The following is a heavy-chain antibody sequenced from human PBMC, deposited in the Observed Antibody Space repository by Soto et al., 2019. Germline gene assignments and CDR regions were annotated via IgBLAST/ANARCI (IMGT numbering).Heavy chain of an antibody. D-gene: IGHD3-22*01. J-gene: IGHJ4*02. V-gene: IGHV4-39*01. CDR2: FYYSEYT. CDR1: GGSISSSSYY. CDR3: ASRLSTSYYDASGYYDY. Sequence: SETLSHTCTVSGGSISSSSYYWGWIRQPPGKGLEWIGSFYYSEYTFYNPSLKSRVTISVDTSKNQFSLKLSSVTAADTAVYYCASRLSTSYYDASGYYDYWGQGTLVTVSS.